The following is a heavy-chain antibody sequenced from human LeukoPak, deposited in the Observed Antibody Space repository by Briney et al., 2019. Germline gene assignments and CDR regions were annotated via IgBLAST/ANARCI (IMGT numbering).Heavy chain of an antibody. D-gene: IGHD3-22*01. Sequence: PSETLSLTCTVSGGSISSYYWGWIRQPPGKGLEWIGSIYHSGSTYYNPSLKSRVTISVDTSKNQFSLKLSSVTAADTAVYYCARDRGTMIVVVITGGWFDPWGQGTLVTVSS. J-gene: IGHJ5*02. CDR2: IYHSGST. CDR1: GGSISSYY. V-gene: IGHV4-38-2*02. CDR3: ARDRGTMIVVVITGGWFDP.